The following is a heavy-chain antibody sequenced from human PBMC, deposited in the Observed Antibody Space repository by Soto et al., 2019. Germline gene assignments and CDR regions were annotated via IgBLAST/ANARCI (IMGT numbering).Heavy chain of an antibody. CDR2: INPNNGNT. J-gene: IGHJ4*02. CDR3: ARARIMITFGGVIAPAPFDY. CDR1: GYTFTGYY. Sequence: ASVKVSCKASGYTFTGYYMHWVRQAPGQGLEWMGWINPNNGNTNYAQKLQGRVTMTTDTSTSTAYMELRSLRSDDTAVYYCARARIMITFGGVIAPAPFDYWGQGTLVTVSS. V-gene: IGHV1-18*04. D-gene: IGHD3-16*02.